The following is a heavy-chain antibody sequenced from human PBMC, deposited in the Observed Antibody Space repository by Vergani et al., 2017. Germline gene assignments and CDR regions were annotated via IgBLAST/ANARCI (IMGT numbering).Heavy chain of an antibody. CDR2: IVVGSGNT. CDR3: AADAAYYYDSSGYDS. D-gene: IGHD3-22*01. V-gene: IGHV1-58*01. CDR1: GFTFTRSA. J-gene: IGHJ5*02. Sequence: QMQLVQSGPEVKKPGTSVKVSCKASGFTFTRSAVQWVRQARGQRLGWIGWIVVGSGNTNYAQKFQERVTITRDMSTSTAYMELSSLRSEDTAVYYCAADAAYYYDSSGYDSWGQGTLVTVSS.